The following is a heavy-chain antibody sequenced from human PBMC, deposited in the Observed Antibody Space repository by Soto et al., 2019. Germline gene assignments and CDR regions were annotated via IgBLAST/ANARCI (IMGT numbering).Heavy chain of an antibody. V-gene: IGHV1-69*06. Sequence: GASVKVSWKASGGTFSSYAISWVRQAPGQGLEWMGGIIPIFGTANYAQKFQGRVTITADKSTSTAYMELSSLRSEDTAVYYCAEDIVVVPAAMRGYYYYGMDVWGQGTTVTVSS. CDR2: IIPIFGTA. D-gene: IGHD2-2*01. J-gene: IGHJ6*02. CDR1: GGTFSSYA. CDR3: AEDIVVVPAAMRGYYYYGMDV.